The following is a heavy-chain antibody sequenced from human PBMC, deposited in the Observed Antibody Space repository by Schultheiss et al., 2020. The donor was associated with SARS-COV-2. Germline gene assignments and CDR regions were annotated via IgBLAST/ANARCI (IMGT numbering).Heavy chain of an antibody. CDR2: ISYDGSNK. V-gene: IGHV3-30*03. D-gene: IGHD2/OR15-2a*01. CDR3: ARDLSGLFDY. Sequence: GGSLRLSCAASGFTFSSYGMHWVRQAPGKGVEWVAVISYDGSNKYYADSVKGRFTISRDNSKNTLYLQMNSLRAEDTAVYYCARDLSGLFDYWGQGTLVTVSS. J-gene: IGHJ4*02. CDR1: GFTFSSYG.